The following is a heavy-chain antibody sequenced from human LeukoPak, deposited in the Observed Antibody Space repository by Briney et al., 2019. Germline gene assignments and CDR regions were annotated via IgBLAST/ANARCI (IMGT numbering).Heavy chain of an antibody. CDR2: VNPNSGNT. CDR3: ARVRQDDFDY. J-gene: IGHJ4*02. Sequence: GESLRISCKGSGYTFTSYDINWVRQATGQGLEWMGWVNPNSGNTGYAQKFQGRVTMTRNTSISTAYMELSSLRSEDTAVYYCARVRQDDFDYWGQGTLVTVSS. D-gene: IGHD1-1*01. CDR1: GYTFTSYD. V-gene: IGHV1-8*01.